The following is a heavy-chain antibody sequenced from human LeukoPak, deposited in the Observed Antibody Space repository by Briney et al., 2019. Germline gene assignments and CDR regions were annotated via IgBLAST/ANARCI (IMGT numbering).Heavy chain of an antibody. CDR3: ARQWLQFRSSFDY. V-gene: IGHV1-69*13. CDR1: GGTFSSYA. CDR2: IIPIFGTA. J-gene: IGHJ4*02. Sequence: GASVKVSCKASGGTFSSYAISWVRQSPGQGLEWMGGIIPIFGTANYAQKFQGRVTITADESTSTAYMELSSLRSEDTAVYYCARQWLQFRSSFDYWGQGTLVTVSS. D-gene: IGHD5-24*01.